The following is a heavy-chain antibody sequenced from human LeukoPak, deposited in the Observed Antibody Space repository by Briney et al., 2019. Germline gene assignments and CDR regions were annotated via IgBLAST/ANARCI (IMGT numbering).Heavy chain of an antibody. J-gene: IGHJ6*03. CDR1: GGSISSYY. D-gene: IGHD2-15*01. V-gene: IGHV4-39*07. CDR3: AKVRGCSGGSCYYDYYYMDV. Sequence: TSETLSLTCTVSGGSISSYYWGWIRQPPGKALEWIGSIYYSGSTYYNPSLKSRVTISVDTSKKQFSLKLSSVTAADTAVYYCAKVRGCSGGSCYYDYYYMDVWGKGTTVTVSS. CDR2: IYYSGST.